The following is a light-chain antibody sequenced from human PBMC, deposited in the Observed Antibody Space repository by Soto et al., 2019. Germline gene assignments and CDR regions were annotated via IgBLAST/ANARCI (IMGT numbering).Light chain of an antibody. J-gene: IGLJ2*01. CDR3: QSYDSSTVV. CDR1: SGSIASNY. CDR2: EGN. Sequence: NFMLTQPHSVSESPGKTVTISCTRSSGSIASNYVQWYQQRPGSVPTTVIYEGNQRPSGVPDRFSGSTDGSSNSASLTISGLQTEDEADYDCQSYDSSTVVFGGGTQLTVL. V-gene: IGLV6-57*04.